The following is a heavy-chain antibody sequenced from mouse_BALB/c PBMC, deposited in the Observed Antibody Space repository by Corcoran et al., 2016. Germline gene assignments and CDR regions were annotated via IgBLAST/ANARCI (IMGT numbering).Heavy chain of an antibody. J-gene: IGHJ4*01. Sequence: QVTLKESGPGIFQPSQALSLTCFFSGLSLSTSGMGVGLIRQPSGKGLEWLAHIWWDDVKRYNPALKSRLTISKDTSSSQVFLKIASVDTADTATYYCARIYYGNYYAMDYWGQGTSVTVSS. CDR1: GLSLSTSGMG. CDR2: IWWDDVK. D-gene: IGHD2-1*01. CDR3: ARIYYGNYYAMDY. V-gene: IGHV8-8*01.